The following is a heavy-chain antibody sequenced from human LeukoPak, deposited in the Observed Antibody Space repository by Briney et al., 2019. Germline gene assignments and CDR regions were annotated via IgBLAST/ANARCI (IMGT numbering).Heavy chain of an antibody. CDR1: GFTFDDYG. CDR3: AKDQFVVVPATDAFDI. D-gene: IGHD2-2*01. CDR2: INWNGGST. J-gene: IGHJ3*02. V-gene: IGHV3-20*04. Sequence: GGSLRLSCAASGFTFDDYGMSWVHQAPGKGLEWVSGINWNGGSTGYADSVKGRFTISRDNAKNSLYLQMNSLRAEDTALYYCAKDQFVVVPATDAFDIWGQGTMVTVSS.